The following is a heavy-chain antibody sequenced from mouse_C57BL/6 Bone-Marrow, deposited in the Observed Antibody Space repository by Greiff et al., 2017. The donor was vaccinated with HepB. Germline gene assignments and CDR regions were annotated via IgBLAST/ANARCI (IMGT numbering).Heavy chain of an antibody. CDR1: GYSFTDYN. CDR3: ARSYGNSFWYFDV. V-gene: IGHV1-39*01. Sequence: VQLQQSGPELVKPGASVKISCKASGYSFTDYNMNWVKQSNGKSLEWIGVINPNYGTTSYNQKFKGKATLTVDQSSSTAYMLLSSLTSEDSAVYFCARSYGNSFWYFDVWGTGTTVTVSS. J-gene: IGHJ1*03. CDR2: INPNYGTT. D-gene: IGHD2-1*01.